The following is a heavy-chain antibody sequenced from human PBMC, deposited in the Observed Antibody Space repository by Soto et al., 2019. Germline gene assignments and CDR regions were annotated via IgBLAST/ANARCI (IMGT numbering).Heavy chain of an antibody. D-gene: IGHD3-10*01. V-gene: IGHV3-48*01. Sequence: EVQLVESGGGLVQPGGSLRLSCAASGFTFSSYSMNWVRQAPGKGLEWVSYISSSSSTIFYAYSVKGRFNISRDNAKNSLYLQMNSLRAEDTAVYYCARGRSPDFAPDYYYMDVWGKGTTVTVSS. CDR2: ISSSSSTI. CDR3: ARGRSPDFAPDYYYMDV. J-gene: IGHJ6*03. CDR1: GFTFSSYS.